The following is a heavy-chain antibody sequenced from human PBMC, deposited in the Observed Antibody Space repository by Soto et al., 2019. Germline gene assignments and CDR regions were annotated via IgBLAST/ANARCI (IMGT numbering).Heavy chain of an antibody. Sequence: QVQLVQSGAEVKKPGSSAKVSCKASGGTFSSYAISWVRQAPGQGLEWMGGIIPIFGTANYAQKFQGRVTITADESTSTAYMELSSMRSEDTAVYYCARDRVGYCSSTSCYSSYCYGMDVWGQGTTVTVSS. CDR3: ARDRVGYCSSTSCYSSYCYGMDV. D-gene: IGHD2-2*01. CDR1: GGTFSSYA. V-gene: IGHV1-69*01. J-gene: IGHJ6*02. CDR2: IIPIFGTA.